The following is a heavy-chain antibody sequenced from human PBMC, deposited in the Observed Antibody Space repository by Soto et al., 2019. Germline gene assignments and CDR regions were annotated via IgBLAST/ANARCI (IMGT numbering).Heavy chain of an antibody. CDR1: GYTLTELS. J-gene: IGHJ4*02. CDR2: FDPEDGET. Sequence: ASVKVSCKVSGYTLTELSIHWVRQAPGKGLEWMGGFDPEDGETIYAQKFQGRDTMTEDTSTDTAYMELSRPRSEDTTVYYCATGLGIRPTYYFDYWGQGTLVTVSS. CDR3: ATGLGIRPTYYFDY. D-gene: IGHD7-27*01. V-gene: IGHV1-24*01.